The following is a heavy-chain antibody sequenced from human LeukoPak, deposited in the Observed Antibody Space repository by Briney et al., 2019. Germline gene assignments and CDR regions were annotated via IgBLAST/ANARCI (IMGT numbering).Heavy chain of an antibody. V-gene: IGHV3-48*01. D-gene: IGHD1-26*01. CDR3: ARDRIKSGSYYFDY. CDR2: ISGRSSTI. CDR1: AFTLSDYS. J-gene: IGHJ4*02. Sequence: GGSLRLSCAPSAFTLSDYSMNCVRQAPGKGLEWVSYISGRSSTIYYADSVKGRFTISRDNAKNLMYLQMNSLRAEDTAVYYCARDRIKSGSYYFDYWGQGTLVTVSS.